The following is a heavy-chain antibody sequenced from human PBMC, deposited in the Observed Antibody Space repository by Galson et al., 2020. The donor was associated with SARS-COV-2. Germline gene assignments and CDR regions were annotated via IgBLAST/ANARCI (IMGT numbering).Heavy chain of an antibody. CDR3: TRGGPYVANHDAFDI. CDR2: IRSKAYGGTT. Sequence: GGSLRLSCKASGFTFGDYAMSWFRQAPGKGLEWVGFIRSKAYGGTTEYAASVKGRFTISRDDSKSIAYLQMNSLKTEDTAVYYCTRGGPYVANHDAFDIWGQGTMVTVSS. D-gene: IGHD3-16*01. V-gene: IGHV3-49*03. CDR1: GFTFGDYA. J-gene: IGHJ3*02.